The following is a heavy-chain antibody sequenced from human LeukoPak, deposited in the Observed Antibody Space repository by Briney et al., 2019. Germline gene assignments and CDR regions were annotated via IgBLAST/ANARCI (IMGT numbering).Heavy chain of an antibody. CDR3: ARGLLWLGELGY. D-gene: IGHD3-10*01. CDR2: INPNLGDT. J-gene: IGHJ4*02. Sequence: ASVKVSCKASGYTLTGYYLHWVRQAPGQGLEWMGWINPNLGDTNYTQKFEGRVTMTRDTSINTVYMDLSRLTSDDTAVYYCARGLLWLGELGYWGQGALVTVSS. CDR1: GYTLTGYY. V-gene: IGHV1-2*02.